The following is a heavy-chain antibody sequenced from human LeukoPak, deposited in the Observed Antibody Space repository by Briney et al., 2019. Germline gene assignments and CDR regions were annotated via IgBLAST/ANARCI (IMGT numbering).Heavy chain of an antibody. CDR3: ARPRIADGSPFQY. CDR1: GGSIGSNYW. CDR2: INHSGST. V-gene: IGHV4-4*02. J-gene: IGHJ1*01. D-gene: IGHD3-10*01. Sequence: SETLSLTCAVSGGSIGSNYWWNWIRQPPGKGLEWIGEINHSGSTNYNPSLKSRVTISVDTSKNQFSLKLNSVTAADTAVYYCARPRIADGSPFQYWGQGTLVSVSS.